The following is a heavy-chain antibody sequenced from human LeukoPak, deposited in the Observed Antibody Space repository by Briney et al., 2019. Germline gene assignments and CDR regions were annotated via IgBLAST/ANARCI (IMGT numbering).Heavy chain of an antibody. CDR3: ARDHGHYYDSSGYFY. CDR1: GFTFSSYS. Sequence: GGSLRLSCAASGFTFSSYSMNWVRQAPGKGLEWVSYISSSSSTIYYADSVKGRFIISRDNAKNSLYLQMNSLRAEDTAVYYCARDHGHYYDSSGYFYWGQGTLVTVSS. J-gene: IGHJ4*02. D-gene: IGHD3-22*01. CDR2: ISSSSSTI. V-gene: IGHV3-48*01.